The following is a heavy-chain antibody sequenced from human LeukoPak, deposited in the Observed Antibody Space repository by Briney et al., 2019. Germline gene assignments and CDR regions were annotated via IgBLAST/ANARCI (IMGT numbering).Heavy chain of an antibody. CDR3: ARYSSSWFENWFDP. V-gene: IGHV1-69*06. J-gene: IGHJ5*02. CDR1: RGTFSTYA. Sequence: SVKVSCKASRGTFSTYAISWVRQAPGQGLEWMGGIIPIFGTANYAQKFQGRVTITADKSTSTAYMELSSLRSEDTAVYYCARYSSSWFENWFDPWGQGTLVTVSS. D-gene: IGHD6-13*01. CDR2: IIPIFGTA.